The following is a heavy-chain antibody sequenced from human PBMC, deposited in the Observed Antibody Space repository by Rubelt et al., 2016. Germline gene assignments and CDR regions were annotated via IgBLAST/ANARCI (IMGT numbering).Heavy chain of an antibody. D-gene: IGHD6-6*01. J-gene: IGHJ2*01. CDR3: ARDRIRIAARQGWYFDL. Sequence: QVQLVQSGAEVKKPGASVKVSCKASGYTFTSYGISWVRQAPGQGLEWMGWISAYNGNTHYAQKFQGRVTMTTDTSTSAAYMELRSLRSDDTAVYYCARDRIRIAARQGWYFDLWGRGTLVTVSS. V-gene: IGHV1-18*01. CDR2: ISAYNGNT. CDR1: GYTFTSYG.